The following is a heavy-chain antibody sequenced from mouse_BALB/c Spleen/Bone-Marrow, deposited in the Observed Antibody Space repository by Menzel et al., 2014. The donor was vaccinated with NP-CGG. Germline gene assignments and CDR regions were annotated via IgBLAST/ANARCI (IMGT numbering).Heavy chain of an antibody. CDR3: AFYYYGSSLFAY. CDR2: IDPANGNT. Sequence: VQLQQSGAELVKPGASVKLSCTASGFNIKDTYMHWVKQRPEQGLEWIGRIDPANGNTKYDPKFQGKATITADTPSNTAYLQLSSLTSEDTAVYYCAFYYYGSSLFAYWGRGTLVTVSA. J-gene: IGHJ3*01. V-gene: IGHV14-3*02. D-gene: IGHD1-1*01. CDR1: GFNIKDTY.